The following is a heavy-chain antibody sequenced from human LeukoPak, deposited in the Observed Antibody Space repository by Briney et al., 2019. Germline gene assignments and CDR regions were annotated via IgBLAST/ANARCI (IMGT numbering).Heavy chain of an antibody. CDR3: AAGEGTFDY. Sequence: SETLSPTCTVSGGSISSYYWSWIRQPPGKGLEWIGYIYYSGSANYNPSLKSRVTISVDTSKNQFSLKLSSVTAADTAVYYCAAGEGTFDYWGQGTLVTVSS. D-gene: IGHD3-10*01. CDR1: GGSISSYY. V-gene: IGHV4-59*01. CDR2: IYYSGSA. J-gene: IGHJ4*02.